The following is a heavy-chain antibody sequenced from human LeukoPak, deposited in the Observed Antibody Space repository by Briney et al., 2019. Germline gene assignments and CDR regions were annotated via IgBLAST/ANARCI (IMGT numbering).Heavy chain of an antibody. CDR3: AKDYYGSEYYYYMDV. V-gene: IGHV3-9*01. J-gene: IGHJ6*03. D-gene: IGHD3-10*01. CDR1: GFTFSSYS. CDR2: ISWNSGSI. Sequence: GGSLRLSCAASGFTFSSYSMNWVRQAPGKGLEWVSGISWNSGSIGYADSVKGRFTISRDNAKNSLYLQMNSLRAEDTALYYCAKDYYGSEYYYYMDVWGKGTTVTVSS.